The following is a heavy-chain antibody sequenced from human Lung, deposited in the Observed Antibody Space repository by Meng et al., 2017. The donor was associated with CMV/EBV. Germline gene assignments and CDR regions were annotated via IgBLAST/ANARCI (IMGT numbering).Heavy chain of an antibody. CDR2: INDATNDK. D-gene: IGHD5-18*01. CDR3: ARTPRGYSYCYSAYYFDP. V-gene: IGHV3-48*03. CDR1: GFSFSLFE. J-gene: IGHJ4*02. Sequence: GESLKISCAASGFSFSLFEMDWVRQTPGKGLEWISYINDATNDKYYAASVQGRFTISRDKAQNSLYLQMSSLRADDTAVYFCARTPRGYSYCYSAYYFDPWGQGTLVTVSS.